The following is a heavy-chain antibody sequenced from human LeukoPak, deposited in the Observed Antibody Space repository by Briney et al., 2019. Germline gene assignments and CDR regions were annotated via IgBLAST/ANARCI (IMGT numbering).Heavy chain of an antibody. J-gene: IGHJ4*02. Sequence: GALRLSCAASGLTVSSNCMSWVRQAPGKGLEWVSFIYSGGNTYYADSVKGRFTISRDNSKNTVHLQMNSLRAEDTAMYYCARRAGDYSHPYDYWGQGTLVTVSS. CDR2: IYSGGNT. D-gene: IGHD3-22*01. CDR1: GLTVSSNC. V-gene: IGHV3-53*01. CDR3: ARRAGDYSHPYDY.